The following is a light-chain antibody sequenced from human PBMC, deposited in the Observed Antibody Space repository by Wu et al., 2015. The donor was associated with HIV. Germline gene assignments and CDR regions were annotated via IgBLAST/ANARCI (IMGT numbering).Light chain of an antibody. J-gene: IGKJ5*01. CDR2: GAA. CDR3: QQHYNWPLT. Sequence: EIVLTQFPGTLSLSPGERATLSCRASMSVSSDYIAWYQQRPGQAPRLLIYGAASRATGIPDRFSGSGSGTDYTLTISSLEPEDFAVYYCQQHYNWPLTFGQGTRLEIK. V-gene: IGKV3D-20*02. CDR1: MSVSSDY.